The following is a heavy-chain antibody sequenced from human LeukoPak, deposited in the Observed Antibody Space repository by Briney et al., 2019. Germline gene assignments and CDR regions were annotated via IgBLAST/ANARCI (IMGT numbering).Heavy chain of an antibody. J-gene: IGHJ4*02. D-gene: IGHD1-20*01. Sequence: PGGPLRLSCAASGFFFSSYGMHWVRLAPGKGLEWVALIWYDGSNKYYADSVKGRFTISRDNSKNTLSLQMNSLRAEDTAVYYCARAHYNWNEPPFDSWGQGTLVTVSS. CDR2: IWYDGSNK. CDR3: ARAHYNWNEPPFDS. CDR1: GFFFSSYG. V-gene: IGHV3-33*01.